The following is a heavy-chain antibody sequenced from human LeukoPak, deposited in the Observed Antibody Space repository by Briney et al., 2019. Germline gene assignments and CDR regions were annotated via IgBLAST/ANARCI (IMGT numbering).Heavy chain of an antibody. D-gene: IGHD5-24*01. CDR2: ISAYNGNT. CDR1: GYTFTSYG. J-gene: IGHJ4*02. Sequence: ASVKVSCKASGYTFTSYGISWVRQAPGQGLEWMGWISAYNGNTNYVQKLQGSVTMTTDTSTSTDYMELRSLRSDDTAVYYCARGCDGYNYWCIDYWGQGTLVTVSS. V-gene: IGHV1-18*01. CDR3: ARGCDGYNYWCIDY.